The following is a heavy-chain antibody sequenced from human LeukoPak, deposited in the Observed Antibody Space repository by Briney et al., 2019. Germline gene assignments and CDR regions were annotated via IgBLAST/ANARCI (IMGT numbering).Heavy chain of an antibody. Sequence: GGSLRLSCAASGFTVSSNYMNWVRQAPGKGLEWVSMIYPNGNTFYTDSVKGRFTISRDNSKNTLDLQMNSLRAEDTAVYYWARRGHGYGSPFDYWGQGTLVTVSS. J-gene: IGHJ4*02. D-gene: IGHD5-18*01. V-gene: IGHV3-66*04. CDR3: ARRGHGYGSPFDY. CDR1: GFTVSSNY. CDR2: IYPNGNT.